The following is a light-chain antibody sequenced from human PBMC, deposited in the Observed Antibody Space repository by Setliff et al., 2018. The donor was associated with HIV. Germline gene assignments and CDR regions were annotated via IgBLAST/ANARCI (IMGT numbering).Light chain of an antibody. CDR1: SSDVGVYNF. V-gene: IGLV2-14*01. J-gene: IGLJ1*01. Sequence: QSVLTQPASVSGSPGQSITISCTGTSSDVGVYNFVSWYQQHPGKAPKLMIYEVSTWPSGVSNRFSGSKSGNQAFLTISGLQADDEADYYCSSYTTSTTYVFGTGTKVTV. CDR3: SSYTTSTTYV. CDR2: EVS.